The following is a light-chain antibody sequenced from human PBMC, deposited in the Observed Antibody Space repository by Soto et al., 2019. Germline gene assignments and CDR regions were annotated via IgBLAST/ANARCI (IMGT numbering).Light chain of an antibody. V-gene: IGKV1-39*01. CDR2: AAS. J-gene: IGKJ4*01. Sequence: DIQMTQSPSSLSASVGDRVTITCRASQSISTYLNWYQQKPGKAPNLLIFAASSLQSGVPSRFSGSGSGRDFTLTINSLQPEDFAIYFCQHSYSIPSTFGGGTKVEIK. CDR1: QSISTY. CDR3: QHSYSIPST.